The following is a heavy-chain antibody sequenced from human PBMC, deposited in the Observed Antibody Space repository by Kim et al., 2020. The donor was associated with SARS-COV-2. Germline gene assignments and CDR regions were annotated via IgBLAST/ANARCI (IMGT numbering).Heavy chain of an antibody. Sequence: GGSLRLSCAASGFTFSSYAMHWVRQAPGKGLEYVSAISSNGGSTYYANSVKGRFTISRDNSKNTLYLQMGSLRAEDMAVYYCARVGYSSSWHLYYYYGMDVWGQGTTVTVSS. CDR3: ARVGYSSSWHLYYYYGMDV. CDR2: ISSNGGST. V-gene: IGHV3-64*01. J-gene: IGHJ6*02. CDR1: GFTFSSYA. D-gene: IGHD6-13*01.